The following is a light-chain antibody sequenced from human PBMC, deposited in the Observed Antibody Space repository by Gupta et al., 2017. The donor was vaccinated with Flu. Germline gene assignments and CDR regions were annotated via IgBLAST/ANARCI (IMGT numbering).Light chain of an antibody. CDR1: QSVSSN. V-gene: IGKV3-15*01. Sequence: EIVLTLSPATLSVSPGERATLSCRASQSVSSNLAWYQQKPGQAPRLLIYGASTRATGIPARFSGSGSGTEFTLTISSLQSEDFAVYYCQQYNNWPLYTFGQGTKVEIK. J-gene: IGKJ2*01. CDR2: GAS. CDR3: QQYNNWPLYT.